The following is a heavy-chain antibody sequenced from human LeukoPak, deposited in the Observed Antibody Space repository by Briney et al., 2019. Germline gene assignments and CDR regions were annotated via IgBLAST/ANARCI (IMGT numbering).Heavy chain of an antibody. CDR2: TYYRSKWYN. D-gene: IGHD3-3*01. V-gene: IGHV6-1*01. CDR1: GDSVSSNGAS. J-gene: IGHJ4*02. Sequence: SQTLSLTCDISGDSVSSNGASWTWIRQSPSRGLEWLGRTYYRSKWYNDYAVSVKSRISINPDTSKYQFSLQLNSVTPEDTAVYYCARETDFGVVTNWGQGTLVTVSS. CDR3: ARETDFGVVTN.